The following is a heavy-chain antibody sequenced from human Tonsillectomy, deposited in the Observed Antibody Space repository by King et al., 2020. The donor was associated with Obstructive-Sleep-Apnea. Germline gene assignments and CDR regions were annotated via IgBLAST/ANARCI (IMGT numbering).Heavy chain of an antibody. CDR3: ARNSGSYYDSGDWFDP. CDR2: IFSNDEK. D-gene: IGHD1-26*01. CDR1: GFSLSNDRVG. Sequence: VTLKESGPVLVKATETLTLTCTVSGFSLSNDRVGVSWIRQPPGGALEWLAHIFSNDEKSYRTSLKRRLTISKDTSKSQVVLTITHVDPVDTGTYYCARNSGSYYDSGDWFDPWGQGTQVTVSS. V-gene: IGHV2-26*01. J-gene: IGHJ5*02.